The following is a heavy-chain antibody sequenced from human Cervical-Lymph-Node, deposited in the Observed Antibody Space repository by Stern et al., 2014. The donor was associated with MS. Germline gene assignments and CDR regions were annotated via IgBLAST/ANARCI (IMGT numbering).Heavy chain of an antibody. CDR3: ARDLVDGRIGGPGSFDY. Sequence: VQLVQSGAEVKKPGASVQVSCKASGYPFTSDYMHWVRQAPGQVLARMGIINTSDGSTSYAQTFQGRVNLTRDTSTSTVSMELTSLRSEDTAVYYCARDLVDGRIGGPGSFDYWGQGTLVTVSS. CDR1: GYPFTSDY. CDR2: INTSDGST. D-gene: IGHD3-10*01. V-gene: IGHV1-46*03. J-gene: IGHJ4*02.